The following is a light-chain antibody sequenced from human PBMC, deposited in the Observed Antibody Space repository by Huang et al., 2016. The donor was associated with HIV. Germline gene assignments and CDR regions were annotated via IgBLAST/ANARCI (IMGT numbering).Light chain of an antibody. Sequence: IVMTQSPATLSVSPGERVTRSCRASRSVGNNLAWYQQKVGQPPRLLIYGASTRATGIAARFSGSGSGTDFTLTISGLQSEDFAVYYCQQYNDWPPWYTFGQGTKLEIK. CDR3: QQYNDWPPWYT. CDR2: GAS. J-gene: IGKJ2*01. CDR1: RSVGNN. V-gene: IGKV3-15*01.